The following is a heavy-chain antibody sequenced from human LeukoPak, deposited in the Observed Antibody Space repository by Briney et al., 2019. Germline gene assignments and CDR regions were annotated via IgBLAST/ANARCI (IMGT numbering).Heavy chain of an antibody. Sequence: GSLRLSCAASGFTFSDYYMSWIRQPPGKGLEWIGYIYYSGSTNYNPSLKSRVTISVDTSKNQFSLKLSSVTAADTAVYYCARAYDSSGYDWFDPWGQGTLVTVSS. CDR3: ARAYDSSGYDWFDP. CDR1: GFTFSDYY. J-gene: IGHJ5*02. V-gene: IGHV4-59*01. D-gene: IGHD3-22*01. CDR2: IYYSGST.